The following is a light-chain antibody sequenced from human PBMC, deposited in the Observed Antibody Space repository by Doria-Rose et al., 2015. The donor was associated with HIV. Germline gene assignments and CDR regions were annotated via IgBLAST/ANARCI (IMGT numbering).Light chain of an antibody. V-gene: IGKV1-NL1*01. Sequence: PSSLSASVGDRVTITFRASQGIRNSLAWYQQKPGKAPKLLVYAASTLESGVPSRFSGSGPGTDYALTISSLQPEDFATYYCQQYYSTPQTFGQGTKLEIK. J-gene: IGKJ2*01. CDR3: QQYYSTPQT. CDR2: AAS. CDR1: QGIRNS.